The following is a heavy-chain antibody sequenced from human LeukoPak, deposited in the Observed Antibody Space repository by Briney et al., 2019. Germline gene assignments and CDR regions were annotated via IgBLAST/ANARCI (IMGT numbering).Heavy chain of an antibody. J-gene: IGHJ4*02. Sequence: GGSLRLSCTASGITFRSNGMHWVRQAPGKGLEWVAFIWFDERYEDYADSVKGRFTISRDNSKNTLYLQMTSLRGEDTALYYCAKERDYRVSTSCDFWGQGTQVTVSS. V-gene: IGHV3-30*02. CDR2: IWFDERYE. D-gene: IGHD3-10*01. CDR1: GITFRSNG. CDR3: AKERDYRVSTSCDF.